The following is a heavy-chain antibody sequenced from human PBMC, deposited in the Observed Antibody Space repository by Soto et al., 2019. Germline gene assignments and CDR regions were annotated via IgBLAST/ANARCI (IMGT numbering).Heavy chain of an antibody. J-gene: IGHJ5*02. CDR3: ARGGVVDYGDSST. CDR1: GATLSNHI. Sequence: QVKLVQSGSEVRKPGSSVKVSCQTSGATLSNHIIGWVRQAPGQGLEWMGRIIPILGIPNYSQKFQDRLTITADRAASTLYRELNSLGSQNTARYFCARGGVVDYGDSSTWGQGTLGTVAS. D-gene: IGHD4-17*01. CDR2: IIPILGIP. V-gene: IGHV1-69*02.